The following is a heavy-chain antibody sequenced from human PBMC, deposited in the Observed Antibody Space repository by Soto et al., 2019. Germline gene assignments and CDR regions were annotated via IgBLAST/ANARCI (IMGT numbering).Heavy chain of an antibody. D-gene: IGHD6-19*01. CDR1: GGSISSYY. CDR2: IYTSGST. Sequence: QVQLQESGPGLVKPSETLSLTCTVSGGSISSYYWSWIRQPAGKGLEWIGRIYTSGSTNYNPSLKSRVTMSVDTSKNQFSLKLSSVTAADTAVYYCARGLGQWLVTRYYYYGMDVWGQGTTVTVSS. J-gene: IGHJ6*02. V-gene: IGHV4-4*07. CDR3: ARGLGQWLVTRYYYYGMDV.